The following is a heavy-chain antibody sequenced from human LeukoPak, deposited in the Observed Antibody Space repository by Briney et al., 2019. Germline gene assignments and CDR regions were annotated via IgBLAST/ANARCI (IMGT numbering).Heavy chain of an antibody. CDR2: IYGSGST. CDR3: ARGWGSTSSNYFDP. J-gene: IGHJ5*02. CDR1: GDSTTSGTFF. Sequence: PSETLSLTCTVSGDSTTSGTFFWSWIRQPAGKRLEWIGRIYGSGSTNYSPSLRSRVTISIDTSKNQFSLKLTSVTAADTAVYYCARGWGSTSSNYFDPWGQGALVTVSS. D-gene: IGHD2-2*01. V-gene: IGHV4-61*02.